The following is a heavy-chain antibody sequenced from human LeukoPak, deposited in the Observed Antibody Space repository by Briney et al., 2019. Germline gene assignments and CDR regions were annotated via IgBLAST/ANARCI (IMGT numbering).Heavy chain of an antibody. CDR2: IYYSGST. CDR1: GGSISRSTYY. D-gene: IGHD1-26*01. Sequence: SETLSLTCTVSGGSISRSTYYWGWIRQPPGKGLEWIGSIYYSGSTNYNPSLKSRVTISVDMTKNQFSLRLSSVTAADTAVYYCARWEESDAFDIWGQGTMVTVSS. J-gene: IGHJ3*02. V-gene: IGHV4-39*01. CDR3: ARWEESDAFDI.